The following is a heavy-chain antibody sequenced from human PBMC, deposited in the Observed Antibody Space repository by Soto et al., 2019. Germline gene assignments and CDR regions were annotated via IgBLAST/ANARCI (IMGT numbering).Heavy chain of an antibody. V-gene: IGHV3-74*03. CDR1: GFSFSNYW. CDR3: TRGDSGSGIRLFDY. CDR2: ISSDGSTT. D-gene: IGHD3-10*01. Sequence: GGSLRLSCTVSGFSFSNYWMHWVRQAPGKGLAWISLISSDGSTTTYADSVKGRFTISRDNAKNTLYLQMNSLRAEDTAVYYCTRGDSGSGIRLFDYWGQRALVTVSS. J-gene: IGHJ4*02.